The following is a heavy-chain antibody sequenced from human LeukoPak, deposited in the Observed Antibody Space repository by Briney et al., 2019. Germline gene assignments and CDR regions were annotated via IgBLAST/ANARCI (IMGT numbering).Heavy chain of an antibody. J-gene: IGHJ6*02. CDR1: GFTFSSYA. V-gene: IGHV3-30*04. CDR3: AKERQWLAQVSHYYYYGVDV. CDR2: ISYDGSNK. D-gene: IGHD6-19*01. Sequence: PGRSLRLSCAASGFTFSSYAMHWVRQAPGKGLEWVAVISYDGSNKYYADSVKGRFTISRDNSKNTLYLQMNSLRAEDTAVYYCAKERQWLAQVSHYYYYGVDVWGQGTTVTVSS.